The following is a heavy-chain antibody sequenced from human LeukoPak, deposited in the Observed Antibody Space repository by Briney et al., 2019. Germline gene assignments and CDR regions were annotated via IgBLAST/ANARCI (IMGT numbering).Heavy chain of an antibody. V-gene: IGHV3-33*06. J-gene: IGHJ4*02. CDR3: AKDHYYDSSGPDY. CDR1: GFTFSSYG. CDR2: IWYDGSNK. Sequence: GGSLRLSCAASGFTFSSYGMHGVRQAPGKGPEWVAVIWYDGSNKYYADSAKGRFTISRANSKNTLYLQMNSLRAEDTAVYYCAKDHYYDSSGPDYWGQGTRVTVSS. D-gene: IGHD3-22*01.